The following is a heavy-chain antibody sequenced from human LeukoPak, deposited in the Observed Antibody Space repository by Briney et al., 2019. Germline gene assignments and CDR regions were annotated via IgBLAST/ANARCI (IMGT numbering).Heavy chain of an antibody. D-gene: IGHD5-24*01. J-gene: IGHJ5*02. CDR1: GHSFSVDY. V-gene: IGHV4-34*01. CDR2: INQSGST. Sequence: NSSETLSLTCGVYGHSFSVDYWSWLRQPPGKGLEWIGEINQSGSTNYIPSLKSRVTISVDTSKNQFSLKLISVTAADTAVYYCARGRWLQYETWGQGTLVTVSS. CDR3: ARGRWLQYET.